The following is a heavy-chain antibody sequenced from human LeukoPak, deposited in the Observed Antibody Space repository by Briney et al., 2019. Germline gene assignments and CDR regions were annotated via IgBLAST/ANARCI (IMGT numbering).Heavy chain of an antibody. J-gene: IGHJ6*03. D-gene: IGHD6-13*01. CDR2: IRYDGSNK. CDR3: ASPPYSSSWLYYYYYMEV. Sequence: GGSLRLSCAASGFTFSSYGMHWVRQAPGKGLEWVAFIRYDGSNKYYADSVKGRFTISRDNSKNTLYLQMNSLRAEDTAVYYCASPPYSSSWLYYYYYMEVWGKGTTVTVSS. V-gene: IGHV3-30*02. CDR1: GFTFSSYG.